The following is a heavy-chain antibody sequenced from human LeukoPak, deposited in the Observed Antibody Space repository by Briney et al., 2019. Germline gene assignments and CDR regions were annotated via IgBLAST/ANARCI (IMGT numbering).Heavy chain of an antibody. Sequence: GGSLRLSSAASGFTFSSYSMNWVRQAPGKGLEWVSSISSSSSYIYYADSVKGRFTISRDNAKNSLYLQMNSLRAEDTAVYYCARSIAVAGTLAPLDYWGQGTLVTVSS. D-gene: IGHD6-19*01. CDR3: ARSIAVAGTLAPLDY. J-gene: IGHJ4*02. CDR2: ISSSSSYI. V-gene: IGHV3-21*01. CDR1: GFTFSSYS.